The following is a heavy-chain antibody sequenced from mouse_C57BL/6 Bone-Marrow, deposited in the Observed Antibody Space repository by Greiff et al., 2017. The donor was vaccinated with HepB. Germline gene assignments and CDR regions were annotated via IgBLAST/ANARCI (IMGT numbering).Heavy chain of an antibody. CDR1: GFTFSNYW. V-gene: IGHV6-3*01. CDR3: TVYGSSYNYYAMDY. Sequence: EVMLVESGGGLVQPGGSMKLSCVASGFTFSNYWMNWVRQSPEKGLEWVAQIRLKSDNYATHYAESVKGRFTIARDDSKSSVYLQMNNLRAEDTGIYYCTVYGSSYNYYAMDYWGQGTSVTVSS. J-gene: IGHJ4*01. D-gene: IGHD1-1*01. CDR2: IRLKSDNYAT.